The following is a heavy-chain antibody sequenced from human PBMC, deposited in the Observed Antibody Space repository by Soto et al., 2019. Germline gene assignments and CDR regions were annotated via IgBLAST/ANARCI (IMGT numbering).Heavy chain of an antibody. V-gene: IGHV4-59*01. Sequence: QVQLQESGPGLVKPSETLSLTCTVSGGSISSYYWSWIRQPPGKGLEWIGYIYYSGSTNYTPSLTSRVTISVDKSKSPFSLKLGSVTAADTAVYYCARHRVFTMVRGALPRDAHYYYYCMDVWGQGTTFTVS. CDR2: IYYSGST. CDR3: ARHRVFTMVRGALPRDAHYYYYCMDV. J-gene: IGHJ6*02. D-gene: IGHD3-10*01. CDR1: GGSISSYY.